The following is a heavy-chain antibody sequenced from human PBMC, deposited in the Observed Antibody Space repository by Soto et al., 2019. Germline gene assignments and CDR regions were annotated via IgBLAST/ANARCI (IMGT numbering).Heavy chain of an antibody. Sequence: SVKVSCKASGGTFSSYAISWVRQAPGQGLEWMGGIIPIFGTANYAQKFQGRVTITADESTSTAYMELSSLRSEDTAVYYCAQSPATFGVVANWFDPWGQGTLVTVSS. CDR2: IIPIFGTA. CDR1: GGTFSSYA. D-gene: IGHD3-3*01. J-gene: IGHJ5*02. V-gene: IGHV1-69*13. CDR3: AQSPATFGVVANWFDP.